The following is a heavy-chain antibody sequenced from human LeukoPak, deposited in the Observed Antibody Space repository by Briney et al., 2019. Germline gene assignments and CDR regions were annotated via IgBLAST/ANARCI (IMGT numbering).Heavy chain of an antibody. J-gene: IGHJ4*02. CDR3: ARAGRFYDSSGYYWYFDY. Sequence: SETLSLTCTVSGGSISSYYWSWIRQPPGKGLEWIGYIYYSGRTNYNPSLKSRVTISVDTSKNQFSLKLGSVTAADTAVYYCARAGRFYDSSGYYWYFDYWGQGTLVTVSS. D-gene: IGHD3-22*01. CDR2: IYYSGRT. CDR1: GGSISSYY. V-gene: IGHV4-59*01.